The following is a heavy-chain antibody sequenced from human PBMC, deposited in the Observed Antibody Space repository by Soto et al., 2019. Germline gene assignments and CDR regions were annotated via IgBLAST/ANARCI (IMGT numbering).Heavy chain of an antibody. D-gene: IGHD3-22*01. CDR3: ARTYYDSSGYYSGLLDY. Sequence: SVKVSCKASGGTFSSYTISWVRQAPGQGLEWMGRIIPILGIANYAQKFQGRVTITADKSTSTAYMELSSLRSEDTAVYYCARTYYDSSGYYSGLLDYWGQGTLVTVS. CDR2: IIPILGIA. V-gene: IGHV1-69*02. J-gene: IGHJ4*02. CDR1: GGTFSSYT.